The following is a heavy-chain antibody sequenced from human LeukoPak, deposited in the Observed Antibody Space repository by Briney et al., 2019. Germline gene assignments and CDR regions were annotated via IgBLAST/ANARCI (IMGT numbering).Heavy chain of an antibody. V-gene: IGHV4-39*07. Sequence: SETLSLTCSVSGGSISSSSYYWGWIRQPPGKGLEWIGSMYYSGSTYYNPSLKSRVTISVDTSRNQFSLKLSSVTAADTAVYYCASACSYSSGYYYRWFDPWGQGTLVTVSS. D-gene: IGHD3-22*01. CDR3: ASACSYSSGYYYRWFDP. CDR1: GGSISSSSYY. CDR2: MYYSGST. J-gene: IGHJ5*02.